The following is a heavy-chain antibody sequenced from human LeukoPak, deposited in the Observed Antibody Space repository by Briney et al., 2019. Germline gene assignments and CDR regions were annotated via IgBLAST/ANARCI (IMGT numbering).Heavy chain of an antibody. J-gene: IGHJ4*02. V-gene: IGHV3-30-3*01. CDR2: ISYDGSNK. Sequence: GGSLRLSCTASGFTFSSYAMPWVRQAPGKGLEWVAVISYDGSNKYYANSVKGRFTISRDNSKNTLYLQMNSLRAEDTAVYYCARGSYGYFDYWGQGTLVTVSS. D-gene: IGHD4-17*01. CDR1: GFTFSSYA. CDR3: ARGSYGYFDY.